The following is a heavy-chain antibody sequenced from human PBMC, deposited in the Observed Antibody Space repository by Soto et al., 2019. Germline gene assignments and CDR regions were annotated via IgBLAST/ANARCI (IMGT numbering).Heavy chain of an antibody. V-gene: IGHV5-51*01. J-gene: IGHJ6*02. CDR1: GDSFNSNW. CDR2: IYPIDSDT. CDR3: ARRSAVTTFYFYGMDV. D-gene: IGHD4-17*01. Sequence: GESLKISCKVSGDSFNSNWIAWVRQRPRRGLEWMGIIYPIDSDTRYSPSFQGQVTISVDRSVNSAFLQWRSLKASDTATHYCARRSAVTTFYFYGMDVWGQGTTVTVSS.